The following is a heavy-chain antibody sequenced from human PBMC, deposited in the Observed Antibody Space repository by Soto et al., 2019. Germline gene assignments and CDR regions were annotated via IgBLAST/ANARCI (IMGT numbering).Heavy chain of an antibody. CDR2: RYDDGST. CDR1: GDSIRNRNYY. D-gene: IGHD3-22*01. V-gene: IGHV4-39*01. CDR3: ARGIHLGASGYYLAI. Sequence: SETLSLTCTVSGDSIRNRNYYWGWIRQPPGKGLEWIVSRYDDGSTFYNPSLKSRVTISVDTSKKQLSLKVASVTAADTAVYYCARGIHLGASGYYLAIWGPGTLVT. J-gene: IGHJ4*02.